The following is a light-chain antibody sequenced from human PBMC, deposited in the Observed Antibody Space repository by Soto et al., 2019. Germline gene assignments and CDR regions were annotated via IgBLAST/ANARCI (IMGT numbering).Light chain of an antibody. CDR2: GAS. CDR3: QQYNNWSPYT. CDR1: QSVSSN. Sequence: EIVMTQSPATLSVSPGERATLSCRASQSVSSNLAWYQQKPGQAPRLLIYGASTRRSGIPARFSGSGSGTAFTFRCTSRQSVAFAVYYCQQYNNWSPYTFGQGTKLEIK. V-gene: IGKV3-15*01. J-gene: IGKJ2*01.